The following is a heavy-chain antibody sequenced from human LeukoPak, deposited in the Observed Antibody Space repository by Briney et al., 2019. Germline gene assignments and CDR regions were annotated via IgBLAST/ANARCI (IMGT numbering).Heavy chain of an antibody. Sequence: ASVKVSCKASGGTFSSYAISLVRQAPGQGLEWMGWINPNSGGTNYAQKFQGRVTMTRDTSISTAYMELSRLRSDDTAVYYCARATGYSSGWYNYWGQGTLVTVSS. V-gene: IGHV1-2*02. CDR2: INPNSGGT. J-gene: IGHJ4*02. D-gene: IGHD6-19*01. CDR1: GGTFSSYA. CDR3: ARATGYSSGWYNY.